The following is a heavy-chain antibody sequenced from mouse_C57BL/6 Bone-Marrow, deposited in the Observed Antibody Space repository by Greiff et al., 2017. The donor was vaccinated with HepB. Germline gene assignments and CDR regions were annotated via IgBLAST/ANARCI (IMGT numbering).Heavy chain of an antibody. V-gene: IGHV1-55*01. CDR2: IYPGSGST. CDR1: GYTFTSYW. Sequence: VQLQQPGAELVKPGASVKMSCKASGYTFTSYWITWVKQRPGQGLEWIGDIYPGSGSTNYNEKFKSKATLTVDTASSTAYMQLSSLPSEDSAVYYCAERGPILWYPHWYFDVWGTGTTVTVSS. J-gene: IGHJ1*03. CDR3: AERGPILWYPHWYFDV. D-gene: IGHD2-1*01.